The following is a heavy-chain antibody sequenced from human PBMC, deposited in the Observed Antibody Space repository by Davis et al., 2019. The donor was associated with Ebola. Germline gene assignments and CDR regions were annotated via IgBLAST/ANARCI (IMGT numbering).Heavy chain of an antibody. D-gene: IGHD3-22*01. CDR2: ISSSGSTI. CDR1: GFTFSNAW. V-gene: IGHV3-11*04. Sequence: GESLKISCAASGFTFSNAWMSWIRQAPGKGLEWVSYISSSGSTIYYADSVKGRFTISRDNAKNSLYLQMNSLRAEDTAVYYFARTAKYYYDSSATIGDAFDIWGQGTMVTVSS. CDR3: ARTAKYYYDSSATIGDAFDI. J-gene: IGHJ3*02.